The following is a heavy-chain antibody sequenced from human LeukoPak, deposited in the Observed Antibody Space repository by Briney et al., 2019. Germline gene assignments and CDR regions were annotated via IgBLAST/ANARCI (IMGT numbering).Heavy chain of an antibody. CDR3: ARDLNPGFRGWFDP. CDR2: IIPIFGTA. D-gene: IGHD3-10*01. CDR1: GGTFSGYA. J-gene: IGHJ5*02. Sequence: GSSVNVSCMASGGTFSGYAISWVRQAPGQGLEWMGGIIPIFGTANYAQKFQGRVTITTDESTSAAYMELSSLRSEDTAVYYCARDLNPGFRGWFDPWGQGTLVTVSS. V-gene: IGHV1-69*05.